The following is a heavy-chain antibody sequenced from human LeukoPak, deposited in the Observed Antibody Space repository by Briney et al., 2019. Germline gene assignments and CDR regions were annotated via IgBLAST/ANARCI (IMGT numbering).Heavy chain of an antibody. D-gene: IGHD4-17*01. CDR2: ISGSGGST. V-gene: IGHV3-23*01. CDR3: AKPSHDYGDYVADY. CDR1: GFTFSSYW. J-gene: IGHJ4*02. Sequence: GGSLRLSCAASGFTFSSYWMIWVRQAPGKGLEWVSAISGSGGSTYYADSVKGRFTISRDNSKNTLYLQMNRLRAEDTAVYYCAKPSHDYGDYVADYWGQGTLVTVSS.